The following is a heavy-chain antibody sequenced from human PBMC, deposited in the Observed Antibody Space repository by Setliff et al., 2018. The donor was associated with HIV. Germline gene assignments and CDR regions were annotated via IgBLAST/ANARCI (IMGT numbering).Heavy chain of an antibody. J-gene: IGHJ6*02. D-gene: IGHD2-21*01. CDR1: GYTFTSFG. Sequence: ASVKVSCKASGYTFTSFGITWVRQAPGQGLEWMGWISAYSSKTNYAQKLQGRVTMTPDTSTRTAYMELRSLRSDDTAVYYCARSYCGGGLCFRGLDLWGQGTTVTVSS. CDR2: ISAYSSKT. V-gene: IGHV1-18*01. CDR3: ARSYCGGGLCFRGLDL.